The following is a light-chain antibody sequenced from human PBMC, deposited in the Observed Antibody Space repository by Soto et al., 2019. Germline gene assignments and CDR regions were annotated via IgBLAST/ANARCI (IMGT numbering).Light chain of an antibody. CDR1: QSVSSY. J-gene: IGKJ4*01. CDR2: DAS. Sequence: EIVLTQSPATLSLSPGERATLSCRASQSVSSYLAWYQQKPGQAPRLLIYDASNRATGIPARFSGSGSGTYFTLANSSLEPEDFAVYYCQQRSNWPRTFGGGTKVEIK. CDR3: QQRSNWPRT. V-gene: IGKV3-11*01.